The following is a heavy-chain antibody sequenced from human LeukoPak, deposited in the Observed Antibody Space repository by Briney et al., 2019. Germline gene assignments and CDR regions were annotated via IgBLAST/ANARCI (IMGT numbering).Heavy chain of an antibody. CDR1: GDSISSSY. CDR2: VHYTGKT. D-gene: IGHD3-22*01. J-gene: IGHJ4*02. Sequence: KPSETLSLTCTVSGDSISSSYWSWIRQPPGKRLEWVAYVHYTGKTNYNPSLNNRATISVDMSKNQFSLTLTSVTVADTAMYYCARGYYDRSGSSNPFDSWGQGTLVTVSA. CDR3: ARGYYDRSGSSNPFDS. V-gene: IGHV4-59*01.